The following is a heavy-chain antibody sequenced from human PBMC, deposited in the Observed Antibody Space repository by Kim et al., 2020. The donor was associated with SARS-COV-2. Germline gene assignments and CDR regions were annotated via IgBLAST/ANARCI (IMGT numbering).Heavy chain of an antibody. V-gene: IGHV3-30*18. CDR2: ISYDGSNK. D-gene: IGHD5-12*01. CDR3: AKADGGSSGYEYYYYYMDV. J-gene: IGHJ6*03. CDR1: GFTFSSYG. Sequence: GGSLRLSCAASGFTFSSYGMHWVRQAPGKGLEWVAVISYDGSNKYYADSVKGRFTISRDNSKNTLYLQMNSLRAEDTAVYYCAKADGGSSGYEYYYYYMDVWGKGTTVTVSS.